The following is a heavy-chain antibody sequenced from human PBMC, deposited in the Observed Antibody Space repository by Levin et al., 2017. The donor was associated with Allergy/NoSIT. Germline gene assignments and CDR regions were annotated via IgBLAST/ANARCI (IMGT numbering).Heavy chain of an antibody. J-gene: IGHJ2*01. CDR1: GYTFTSYY. D-gene: IGHD2-15*01. V-gene: IGHV1-46*01. Sequence: ASVKVSCKASGYTFTSYYMHWVRQAPGQGLEWMGIINPSGGSTSYAQKFQGRVTITRDTSTSTVYMELSSLRSEDTAVYYCARSGLGYCSGGSCLPNWGHDPWYFDLWGRGTLVTVSS. CDR2: INPSGGST. CDR3: ARSGLGYCSGGSCLPNWGHDPWYFDL.